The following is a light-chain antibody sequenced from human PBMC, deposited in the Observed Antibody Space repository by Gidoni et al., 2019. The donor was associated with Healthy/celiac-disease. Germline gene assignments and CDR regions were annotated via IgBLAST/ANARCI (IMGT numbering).Light chain of an antibody. CDR3: QQYDNLPLT. CDR2: DAS. CDR1: QDISNY. Sequence: DIQMTQSPSSLSASVGDRVTITCQASQDISNYLTWYQQKPGKAPKLLIYDASTLETGVPSRFSGSGSGTDFTFTISSLQPEDIATYYCQQYDNLPLTFGGXTKVEIK. V-gene: IGKV1-33*01. J-gene: IGKJ4*01.